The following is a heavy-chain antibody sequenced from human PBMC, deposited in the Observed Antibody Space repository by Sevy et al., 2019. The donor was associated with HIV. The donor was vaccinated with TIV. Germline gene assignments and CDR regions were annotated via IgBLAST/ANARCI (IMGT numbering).Heavy chain of an antibody. J-gene: IGHJ4*02. CDR3: ARHGGIAVATLDY. D-gene: IGHD6-19*01. Sequence: SETLSLTCTVSGGSISRSTYYWGWIRQPPGKGLEWIASIYYSGSTYYNVSLESRVTISVDMSKNQFSLRLSSVTAADTAVNYCARHGGIAVATLDYWGQGTLVTVSS. CDR2: IYYSGST. V-gene: IGHV4-39*01. CDR1: GGSISRSTYY.